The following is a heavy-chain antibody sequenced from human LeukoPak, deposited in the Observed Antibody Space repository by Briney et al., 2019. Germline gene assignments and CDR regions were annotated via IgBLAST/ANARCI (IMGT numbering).Heavy chain of an antibody. CDR3: ARVRRASSGWPLDY. D-gene: IGHD6-19*01. J-gene: IGHJ4*02. CDR2: MYHSGST. CDR1: GDSITSSYW. Sequence: PSETLSLTCTDSGDSITSSYWWSWVRQPPGKGLEWIGEMYHSGSTNYNPSLKSRVTISIDKQFSLKLTSVTAADAAVYYCARVRRASSGWPLDYWGQGTLVTVSS. V-gene: IGHV4-4*02.